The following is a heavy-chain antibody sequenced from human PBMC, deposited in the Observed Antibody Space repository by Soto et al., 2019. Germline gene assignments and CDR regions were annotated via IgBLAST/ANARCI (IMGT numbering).Heavy chain of an antibody. D-gene: IGHD3-3*01. Sequence: SETLSLTCTVSGGSISSSSYYWGWIRQPPGKGLEWIGSIYYSGSTYYNPSLKSRVTISVDTSKNKFSLKLSSVTAADTAVYYCSSTLLYDFWSGYLDSHFDYWGQGTLVTVSS. CDR3: SSTLLYDFWSGYLDSHFDY. CDR1: GGSISSSSYY. CDR2: IYYSGST. J-gene: IGHJ4*02. V-gene: IGHV4-39*01.